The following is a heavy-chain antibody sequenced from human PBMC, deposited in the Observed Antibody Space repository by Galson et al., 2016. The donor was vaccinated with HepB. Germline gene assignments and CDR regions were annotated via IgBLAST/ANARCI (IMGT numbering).Heavy chain of an antibody. CDR1: GASINSSGYY. V-gene: IGHV4-31*03. Sequence: TLSLTCTVSGASINSSGYYWTWIRQDPGKGLEWIGYIYYSGIAYYNLSLKSRLTISIDTSKNHFSLRLTSVTAADTAVYYCARGTRENCNYYFYMDVWGKGTPVTVSS. J-gene: IGHJ6*03. D-gene: IGHD1-1*01. CDR2: IYYSGIA. CDR3: ARGTRENCNYYFYMDV.